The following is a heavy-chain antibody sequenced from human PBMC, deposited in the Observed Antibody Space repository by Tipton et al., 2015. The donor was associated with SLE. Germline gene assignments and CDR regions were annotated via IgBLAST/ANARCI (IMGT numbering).Heavy chain of an antibody. D-gene: IGHD6-13*01. CDR2: IRPSGEIT. J-gene: IGHJ2*01. Sequence: GLVKPSETLSLICTVSGGYIKSTSYHWGWIRQAPGKGLEWVSGIRPSGEITYYADSVKGRLTISRDNSKNTLYLQMNSVTSEDSALYYCAKDRIAAAPYWHFDLWGRGTLVTVSS. CDR1: GGYIKSTSYH. V-gene: IGHV3-23*01. CDR3: AKDRIAAAPYWHFDL.